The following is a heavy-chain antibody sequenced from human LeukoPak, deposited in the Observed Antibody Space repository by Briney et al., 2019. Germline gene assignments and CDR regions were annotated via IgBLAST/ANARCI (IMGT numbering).Heavy chain of an antibody. CDR1: GFTFSTYG. V-gene: IGHV3-21*01. J-gene: IGHJ3*02. Sequence: GGSLRLSCAASGFTFSTYGMSWVRQAPGKGLEWVSSISSSSSYIYYADSVKGRFTISRDNAKNSLYLQMNSLRAEDTAVYYCARDRFRIVVVAATHDAFDIWGQGTMVTVSS. D-gene: IGHD2-15*01. CDR3: ARDRFRIVVVAATHDAFDI. CDR2: ISSSSSYI.